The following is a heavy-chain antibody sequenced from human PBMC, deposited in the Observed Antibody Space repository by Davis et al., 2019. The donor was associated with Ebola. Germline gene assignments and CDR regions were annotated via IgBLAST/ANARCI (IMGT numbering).Heavy chain of an antibody. CDR2: IYYSGST. J-gene: IGHJ6*03. CDR3: ARLRGGSWYVGYYYTDV. V-gene: IGHV4-59*08. D-gene: IGHD2-15*01. Sequence: PSETLSLTCTVSGGSISSYYWSWIRQPPGKGLEWIGYIYYSGSTNYNPSLKSRVTISVDTSKNQFSLKLSSVTAADTAVYYCARLRGGSWYVGYYYTDVWGKGTTVTVSS. CDR1: GGSISSYY.